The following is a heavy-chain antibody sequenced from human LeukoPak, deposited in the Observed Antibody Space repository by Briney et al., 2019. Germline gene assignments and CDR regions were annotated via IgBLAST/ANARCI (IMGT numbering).Heavy chain of an antibody. J-gene: IGHJ4*02. D-gene: IGHD3-3*01. CDR3: VRDQFFSFDY. CDR2: ISGTSSLI. Sequence: GGSLRLSCAASGFTFSTYSMNWVRQAPGKGLEWVSYISGTSSLIYYADSVKGRFTISRDNAKNSLYLQMNSLRDEDTAVYYCVRDQFFSFDYWGQGTLVTVSS. V-gene: IGHV3-48*02. CDR1: GFTFSTYS.